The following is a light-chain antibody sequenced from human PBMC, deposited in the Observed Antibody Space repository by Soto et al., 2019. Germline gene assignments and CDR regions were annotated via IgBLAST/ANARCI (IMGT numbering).Light chain of an antibody. CDR3: QQYNNWWT. CDR2: GAS. J-gene: IGKJ1*01. Sequence: IVMARSPTTLSVSPGGRDTIYRGASQSVSSNLAWYQQKPGQAPRLLIYGASTRATGIPARFSGSGSGTEFTLTISSLQSEDFAVSYCQQYNNWWTFGKGTKVDIK. CDR1: QSVSSN. V-gene: IGKV3-15*01.